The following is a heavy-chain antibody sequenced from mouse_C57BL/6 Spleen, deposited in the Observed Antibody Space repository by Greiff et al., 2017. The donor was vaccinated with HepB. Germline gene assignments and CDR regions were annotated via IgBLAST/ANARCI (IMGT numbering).Heavy chain of an antibody. D-gene: IGHD2-4*01. CDR1: GYTFTDYY. CDR2: IYPGSGNT. V-gene: IGHV1-76*01. CDR3: ARTDYADGYFDY. Sequence: VQLQQSGAELVRPGASVKLSCKASGYTFTDYYINWVKQRPGQGLEWIARIYPGSGNTYYNEKFKGKATLTAEKSSSTAYMQLSSLTSEDSAVYFCARTDYADGYFDYWGQGTTLTVSS. J-gene: IGHJ2*01.